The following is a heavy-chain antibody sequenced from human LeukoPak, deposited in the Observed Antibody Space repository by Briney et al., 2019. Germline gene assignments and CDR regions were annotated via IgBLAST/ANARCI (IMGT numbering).Heavy chain of an antibody. J-gene: IGHJ4*02. D-gene: IGHD2-21*02. V-gene: IGHV1-69*04. CDR2: IIPILGIA. Sequence: SVKVSCKASGGTFSSYAISWVRQAPGQGLEWMGRIIPILGIANYAQKFQGRVTITADKSTSTAYMELSSLRSEDTAVYYCARDSPAPVVTAFLWGQGTLVTVSS. CDR3: ARDSPAPVVTAFL. CDR1: GGTFSSYA.